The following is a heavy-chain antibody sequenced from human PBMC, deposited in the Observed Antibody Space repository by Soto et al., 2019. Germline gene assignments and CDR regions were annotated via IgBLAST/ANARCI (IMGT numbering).Heavy chain of an antibody. D-gene: IGHD1-26*01. V-gene: IGHV3-13*01. CDR3: ARGGSYYYDSSYGMDV. CDR1: GFTFSSYD. CDR2: IGTAGDT. J-gene: IGHJ6*02. Sequence: GGSLRLSCAASGFTFSSYDMHWVRQATGKGLEWVSAIGTAGDTYYPGSVKGRFTISRENAKNSLYLQMNSLRAEDTAVYYCARGGSYYYDSSYGMDVGGQGTTVTVS.